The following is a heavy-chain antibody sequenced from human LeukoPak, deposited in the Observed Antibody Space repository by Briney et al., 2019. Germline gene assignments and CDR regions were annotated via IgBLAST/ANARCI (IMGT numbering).Heavy chain of an antibody. J-gene: IGHJ4*02. Sequence: GASVKVSCKASEYTFTDYAINWVRQAPGQRLEWMGWINAGNGKTKYSQKFQGRVTITRDTSASTAYMELSSLTSEDTAVYYCARGRWSATTATYYLDFWGQGTLVTVSS. V-gene: IGHV1-3*01. CDR2: INAGNGKT. D-gene: IGHD5-24*01. CDR3: ARGRWSATTATYYLDF. CDR1: EYTFTDYA.